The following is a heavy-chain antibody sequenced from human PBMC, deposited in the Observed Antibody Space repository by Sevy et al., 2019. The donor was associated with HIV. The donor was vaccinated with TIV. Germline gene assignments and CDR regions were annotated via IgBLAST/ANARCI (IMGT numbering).Heavy chain of an antibody. D-gene: IGHD3-3*01. CDR1: GFTFSNYA. J-gene: IGHJ3*02. CDR3: ARDFEVNNWRVVGAFDM. V-gene: IGHV3-30*02. Sequence: GGSLRLSCAATGFTFSNYAMHWVRQAPGKGMEWVAIIWSDGAYQYHGDSVKGRFSISGDQSKNTVYLQMGTLTPEDTAIYYCARDFEVNNWRVVGAFDMWGLGTLVTVSS. CDR2: IWSDGAYQ.